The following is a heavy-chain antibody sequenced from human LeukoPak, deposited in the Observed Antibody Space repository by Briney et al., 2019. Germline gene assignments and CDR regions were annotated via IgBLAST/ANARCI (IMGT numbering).Heavy chain of an antibody. D-gene: IGHD5-24*01. V-gene: IGHV1-46*01. CDR2: VNPGGDST. J-gene: IGHJ3*02. CDR3: ARVRDGYNDAYDI. CDR1: GGTFSSYA. Sequence: GASVKVSCKASGGTFSSYAISWVRQAPGQGLEWMGIVNPGGDSTNCAQDFQGRLTLTGDTSTSTVYVELSSLRSEDTAVYYCARVRDGYNDAYDIWGQGTMVTVTS.